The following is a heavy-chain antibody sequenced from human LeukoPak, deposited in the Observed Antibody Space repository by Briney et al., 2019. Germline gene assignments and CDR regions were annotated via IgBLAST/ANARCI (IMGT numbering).Heavy chain of an antibody. J-gene: IGHJ4*02. Sequence: GGSLRLSCAASGFTFSSYAMSWVRQAPGKGLEWVSAISGSGGSTYYADSVKGRFTISRDNSKNTLYLQMNSLRDEDTAVYNCAKVPGPRVGLGYCSSTSCQTSEGVDYWGQGTLVTVSS. CDR2: ISGSGGST. CDR3: AKVPGPRVGLGYCSSTSCQTSEGVDY. D-gene: IGHD2-2*01. CDR1: GFTFSSYA. V-gene: IGHV3-23*01.